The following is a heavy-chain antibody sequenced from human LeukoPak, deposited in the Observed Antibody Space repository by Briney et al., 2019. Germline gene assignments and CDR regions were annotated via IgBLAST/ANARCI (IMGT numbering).Heavy chain of an antibody. Sequence: SETLSLTCTVSGGSISSYYWSWIRQPPGKGLEWIGYIYHSGNTNYNPSLKSRVTISVDTSKNQFSLKLSSVTAADTAVYNCARGDYYYDSSGSPQYYFDYWGPGTLVTVSS. J-gene: IGHJ4*02. CDR3: ARGDYYYDSSGSPQYYFDY. D-gene: IGHD3-22*01. CDR2: IYHSGNT. CDR1: GGSISSYY. V-gene: IGHV4-59*01.